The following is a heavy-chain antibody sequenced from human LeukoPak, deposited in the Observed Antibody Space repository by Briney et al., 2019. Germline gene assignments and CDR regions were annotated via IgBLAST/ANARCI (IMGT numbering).Heavy chain of an antibody. V-gene: IGHV4-39*01. J-gene: IGHJ4*02. Sequence: SETLSLTCTVSGGSISSSSYYWGWIRQPPGKGLEWIGSIYYSGSTYYNPSLKSRVTISVDTSKNQFSLKLSSVAAADTAVYYCAGDYGDYYFDYWGQGTLVTVSS. CDR3: AGDYGDYYFDY. D-gene: IGHD4-17*01. CDR2: IYYSGST. CDR1: GGSISSSSYY.